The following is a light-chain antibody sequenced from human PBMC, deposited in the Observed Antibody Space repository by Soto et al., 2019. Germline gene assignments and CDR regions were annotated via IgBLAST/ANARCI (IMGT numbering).Light chain of an antibody. Sequence: EIVLAQSPGTLTLSPGKRSTLSCRASQSVTNSFLDWYQQNPGQAPRLLIYGASRRATGIPDRFTGSGSGTDFALTISRLEPEDFAVYYCQEYVSSPWAFGQGTKVEIK. CDR3: QEYVSSPWA. CDR1: QSVTNSF. CDR2: GAS. J-gene: IGKJ1*01. V-gene: IGKV3-20*01.